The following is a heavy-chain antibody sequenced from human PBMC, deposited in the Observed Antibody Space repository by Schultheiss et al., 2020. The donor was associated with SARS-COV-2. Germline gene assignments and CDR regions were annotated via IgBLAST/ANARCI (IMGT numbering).Heavy chain of an antibody. V-gene: IGHV4-59*08. Sequence: SETLSLTCTVSGGSISGSYWTWIRQPPGKGLEWIGYIYYSGSTNYNPSLKSRVTISVDTSKNQFSLKLSSVTAADTAVYYCAAAAENYYYGMDVWGQGTTVTVSS. CDR3: AAAAENYYYGMDV. CDR2: IYYSGST. CDR1: GGSISGSY. J-gene: IGHJ6*02. D-gene: IGHD6-13*01.